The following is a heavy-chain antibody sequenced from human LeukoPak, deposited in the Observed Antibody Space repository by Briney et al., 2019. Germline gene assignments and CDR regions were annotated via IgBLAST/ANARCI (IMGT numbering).Heavy chain of an antibody. CDR2: IYYSGTS. Sequence: SETLSLTCTVSGGSISGSNFYWGWIRQPPGKGLEWIGSIYYSGTSYYSPSLKSRVTISIDTSQNHFSLKVTPVTAADTAVYYCARERIGYADSRGSWDYWGQGTLVTVSS. J-gene: IGHJ4*02. D-gene: IGHD4-17*01. CDR3: ARERIGYADSRGSWDY. CDR1: GGSISGSNFY. V-gene: IGHV4-39*07.